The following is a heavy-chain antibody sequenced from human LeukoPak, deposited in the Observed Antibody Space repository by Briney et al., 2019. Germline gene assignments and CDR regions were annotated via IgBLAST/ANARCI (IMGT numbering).Heavy chain of an antibody. Sequence: ASVKVSCKASGYTFTGYYMHWVRQAPGQGLEWMGWINPNSGGTNYAQEFQGRVTMTRDTSISTAYMELSRLRSDDTAVYYCARDGSYSSSWYGGHYWGQGTLVTVSS. CDR2: INPNSGGT. CDR1: GYTFTGYY. D-gene: IGHD6-13*01. V-gene: IGHV1-2*02. J-gene: IGHJ4*02. CDR3: ARDGSYSSSWYGGHY.